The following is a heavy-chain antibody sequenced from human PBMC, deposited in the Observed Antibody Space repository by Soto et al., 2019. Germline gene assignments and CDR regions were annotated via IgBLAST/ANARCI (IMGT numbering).Heavy chain of an antibody. D-gene: IGHD3-22*01. CDR1: GFTFSSYG. J-gene: IGHJ5*02. CDR2: IWYDGSNK. Sequence: QVQLVESGGGVVQPGRSLRLSCAASGFTFSSYGMHWVRQAPGKGLEWVAVIWYDGSNKYYADSVKGRFTISRDNYKNTLYLQMNSLRAEDTAVYYCARDRYDSSGYYYGGWFDPWGQGTLVTVSS. V-gene: IGHV3-33*01. CDR3: ARDRYDSSGYYYGGWFDP.